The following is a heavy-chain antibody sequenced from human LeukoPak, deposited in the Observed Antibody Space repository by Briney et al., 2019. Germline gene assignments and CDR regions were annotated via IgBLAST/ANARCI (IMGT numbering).Heavy chain of an antibody. CDR3: ASVYYDSRWEYFDY. CDR1: GGSISSGDYY. Sequence: SETLSLTCTVSGGSISSGDYYWSWIRQPPGKGLEWIGYIYYSGSTYYNPSLKSRVTISVDTSKNQFSLKLSSVTAADTAVYYCASVYYDSRWEYFDYWGQGTLVTVSS. D-gene: IGHD3-22*01. V-gene: IGHV4-30-4*01. CDR2: IYYSGST. J-gene: IGHJ4*02.